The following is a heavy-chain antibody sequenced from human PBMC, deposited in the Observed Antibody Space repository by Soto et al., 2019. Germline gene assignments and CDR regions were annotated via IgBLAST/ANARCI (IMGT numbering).Heavy chain of an antibody. CDR1: GYSFTSYA. CDR3: AAGDYYDSSGYFGPHLYYYYGMDV. D-gene: IGHD3-22*01. CDR2: INAGNGNT. J-gene: IGHJ6*02. Sequence: ASVKVSCKASGYSFTSYAIHWVRQAPGQRLEWMGWINAGNGNTKYSQKFQERVTITRDMSTSTAYMELSSLRSEDTAVYYCAAGDYYDSSGYFGPHLYYYYGMDVWGQGTTVTVSS. V-gene: IGHV1-3*01.